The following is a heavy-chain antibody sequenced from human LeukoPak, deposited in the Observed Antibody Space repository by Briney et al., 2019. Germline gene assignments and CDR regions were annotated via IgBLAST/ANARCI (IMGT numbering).Heavy chain of an antibody. J-gene: IGHJ4*02. CDR1: GFTFRSYE. CDR3: ARQQPRVQLDY. V-gene: IGHV3-48*03. D-gene: IGHD1-1*01. Sequence: PGGSLRLSCAVSGFTFRSYEMNWVRQAPGKGLEWVSYISSSGNSIYYADSVKGRFTISRDNAKNSVYLQMNSLRAEDTAVYYCARQQPRVQLDYWGQGTLVTVSS. CDR2: ISSSGNSI.